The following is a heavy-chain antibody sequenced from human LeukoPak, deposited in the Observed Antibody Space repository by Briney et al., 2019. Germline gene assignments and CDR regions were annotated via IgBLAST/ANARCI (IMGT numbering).Heavy chain of an antibody. V-gene: IGHV3-64*01. CDR2: ITSNGGSP. CDR3: AREYCSGGDCQYYFDY. Sequence: GGSLRLSCAASGFTFSSYAMHWVRQAPGQGLEYVSAITSNGGSPYYANSVRGRFTISRDNSKNTLYLRMGSLRAEDTAVYYCAREYCSGGDCQYYFDYWGQGTLVTVSS. J-gene: IGHJ4*02. D-gene: IGHD2-15*01. CDR1: GFTFSSYA.